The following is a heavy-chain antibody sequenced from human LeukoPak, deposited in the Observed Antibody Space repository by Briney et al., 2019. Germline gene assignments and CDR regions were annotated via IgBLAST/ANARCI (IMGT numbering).Heavy chain of an antibody. CDR3: AKGVGSTGSYFDY. V-gene: IGHV3-48*01. CDR1: GFTFSSYS. CDR2: ISSSSSMI. J-gene: IGHJ4*02. Sequence: PGGSLRLSCAASGFTFSSYSMNWVRQAPGKGLEWVSYISSSSSMIYYADSVKGRFTISRDNSKNTQYLQMNSLRGEDTAVYYCAKGVGSTGSYFDYWGQGTLVTVSS. D-gene: IGHD1-26*01.